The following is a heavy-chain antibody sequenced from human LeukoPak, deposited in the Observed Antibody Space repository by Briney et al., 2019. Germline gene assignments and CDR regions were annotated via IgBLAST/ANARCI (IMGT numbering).Heavy chain of an antibody. CDR2: IYSDNT. V-gene: IGHV3-53*01. J-gene: IGHJ4*02. CDR3: AKSRRDGYILIGY. Sequence: GGSLRLSCTVSGFTVSSNSMSWVRQAPGKGLEWVSFIYSDNTHYSDSVKGRFTISRDNSKNTLYLQMNSLRAEDTAVYYCAKSRRDGYILIGYWGQGTLVTVSS. CDR1: GFTVSSNS. D-gene: IGHD5-24*01.